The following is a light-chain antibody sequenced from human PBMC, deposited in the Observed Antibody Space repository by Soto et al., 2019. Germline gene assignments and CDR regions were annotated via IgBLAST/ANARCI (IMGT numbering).Light chain of an antibody. V-gene: IGKV3-20*01. CDR3: QQYGSSPVT. CDR2: AAS. CDR1: QSLRNNF. Sequence: EIVLTQSPGTLSLSPGERVTLSCRASQSLRNNFLAWYQKKPGQPPRLLFDAASIRATVIPDRFSGSGSGTDFTLTINRLEPEDFAVYWCQQYGSSPVTFGQGTRLEIK. J-gene: IGKJ5*01.